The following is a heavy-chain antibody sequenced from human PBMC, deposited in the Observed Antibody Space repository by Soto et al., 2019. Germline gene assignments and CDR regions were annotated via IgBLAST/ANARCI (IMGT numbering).Heavy chain of an antibody. CDR2: ISVSNGNT. CDR3: SRVRLEDLYDS. J-gene: IGHJ5*01. CDR1: GYTFTEYD. V-gene: IGHV1-18*01. Sequence: SSVKPCCKPSGYTFTEYDIAWVRQAPGQGLEWMGWISVSNGNTHYAQKFQDRVTMTTDTSTNTAYMELRSLRSDDSAVYFCSRVRLEDLYDSRGQG. D-gene: IGHD3-16*01.